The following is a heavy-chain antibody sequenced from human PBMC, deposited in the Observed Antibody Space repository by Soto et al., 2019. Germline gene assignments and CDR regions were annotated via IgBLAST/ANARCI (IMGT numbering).Heavy chain of an antibody. Sequence: QVQVVQSGTEVKKPGASVKVSCTASGYTFTAYHMHWVRQAPGQGLEWMGIINPSIGSTNSAQRFQGRLTMTWDTSTSTVYMALSSLRSDDTAVYYCARAPYSSSSFFFDYWGQVTPVTVSS. CDR1: GYTFTAYH. D-gene: IGHD6-6*01. CDR2: INPSIGST. V-gene: IGHV1-46*01. J-gene: IGHJ4*02. CDR3: ARAPYSSSSFFFDY.